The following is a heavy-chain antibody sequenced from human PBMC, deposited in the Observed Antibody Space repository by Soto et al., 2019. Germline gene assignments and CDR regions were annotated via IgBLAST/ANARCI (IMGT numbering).Heavy chain of an antibody. J-gene: IGHJ1*01. Sequence: EVQLVESGGGLIQPGGSLRLSCAASGFTVSSNYMSWVRQAPGKGLEWVSVIYSGGSTYYADSVKGRFTISRDNSKNTLYLQMNSRRAEDTAVYYCAIDRVESGYPEYFQHWGQGTLVTVSS. CDR1: GFTVSSNY. D-gene: IGHD3-22*01. CDR3: AIDRVESGYPEYFQH. CDR2: IYSGGST. V-gene: IGHV3-53*01.